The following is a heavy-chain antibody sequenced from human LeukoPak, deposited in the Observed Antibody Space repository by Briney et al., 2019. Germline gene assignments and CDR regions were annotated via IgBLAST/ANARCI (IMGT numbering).Heavy chain of an antibody. D-gene: IGHD6-13*01. CDR2: INPNSGGT. V-gene: IGHV1-2*02. J-gene: IGHJ3*01. CDR1: GYTFTGYY. CDR3: ASEGLTAAGTGDDGFDV. Sequence: ASVKVSCKASGYTFTGYYMHWVRQAPGQGLEWMGWINPNSGGTKFAQKFQGRVTMTRDTSISTAYMELSWLRSDDTAVYYCASEGLTAAGTGDDGFDVWGQGTMVTVSS.